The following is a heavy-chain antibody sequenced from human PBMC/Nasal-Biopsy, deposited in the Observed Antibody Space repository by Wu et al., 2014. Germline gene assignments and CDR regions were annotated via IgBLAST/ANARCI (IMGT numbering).Heavy chain of an antibody. CDR3: ATDYGSGSYYNWFDP. CDR2: INHSGST. CDR1: GGSFSGYY. V-gene: IGHV4-34*01. Sequence: TLSLTCAVYGGSFSGYYWSWIRQPPGKGLEWIGEINHSGSTNYNPSLKSRVTISVDTSKNQFSLKLSSVTAADTAVYYCATDYGSGSYYNWFDPWGQGTLVTVSS. J-gene: IGHJ5*02. D-gene: IGHD3-10*01.